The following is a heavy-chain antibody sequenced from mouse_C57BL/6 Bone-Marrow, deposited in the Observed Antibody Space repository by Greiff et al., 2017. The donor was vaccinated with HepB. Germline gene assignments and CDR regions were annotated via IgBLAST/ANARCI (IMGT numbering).Heavy chain of an antibody. CDR2: IYPGSGST. Sequence: VQLQQSGAELVKPGASVKMSCKASGFTFTSYWITWVKQRPGQGLEWIGDIYPGSGSTNYNEKFKSKATLTVDTSSSTAYMQLSSLTSEDSAVYYCARYGDGTLAYWGQGTLVTVSA. J-gene: IGHJ3*01. D-gene: IGHD2-1*01. CDR3: ARYGDGTLAY. CDR1: GFTFTSYW. V-gene: IGHV1-55*01.